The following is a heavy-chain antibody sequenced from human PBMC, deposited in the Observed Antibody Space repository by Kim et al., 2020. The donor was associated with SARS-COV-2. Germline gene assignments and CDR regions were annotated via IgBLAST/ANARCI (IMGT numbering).Heavy chain of an antibody. CDR1: GGSFSGYY. V-gene: IGHV4-34*01. CDR2: INHSGST. D-gene: IGHD6-13*01. J-gene: IGHJ6*02. Sequence: SETLSLTCAVYGGSFSGYYWSWIRQPPGKGLEWIGEINHSGSTNYNPSLKSRVTISVDTSKNQFSLKLSSVTAADTAVYYCAGGEDSSSWYDWHYYYGMDVWGQGTTVTVSS. CDR3: AGGEDSSSWYDWHYYYGMDV.